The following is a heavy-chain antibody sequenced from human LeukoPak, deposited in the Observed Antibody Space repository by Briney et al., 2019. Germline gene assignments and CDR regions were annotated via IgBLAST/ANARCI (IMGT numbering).Heavy chain of an antibody. V-gene: IGHV4-38-2*02. Sequence: SETLSLTCTVSGYSISSGYYWGWIRQPPGKGLEWIGSIYHSGSTYYNPSLKSRVTISVDTSKNQFSLKLSSVTAADTAVYYCARLGGYSNDYWGQGTLVTVSS. D-gene: IGHD5-18*01. CDR3: ARLGGYSNDY. CDR2: IYHSGST. J-gene: IGHJ4*02. CDR1: GYSISSGYY.